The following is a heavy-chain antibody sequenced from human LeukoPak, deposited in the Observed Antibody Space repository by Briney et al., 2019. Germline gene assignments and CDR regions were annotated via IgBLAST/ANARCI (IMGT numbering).Heavy chain of an antibody. CDR2: FDPEDGET. CDR3: ATPRYPYYYYMDV. J-gene: IGHJ6*03. Sequence: ASVKDSCKVSGYTLTELSMHWVRQAPGKGLEWMGGFDPEDGETIYAQKFQGRVTMTEDTSIDTAYMGPSSLRSEDTAVYYCATPRYPYYYYMDVWGKGTTVTVSS. D-gene: IGHD3-9*01. CDR1: GYTLTELS. V-gene: IGHV1-24*01.